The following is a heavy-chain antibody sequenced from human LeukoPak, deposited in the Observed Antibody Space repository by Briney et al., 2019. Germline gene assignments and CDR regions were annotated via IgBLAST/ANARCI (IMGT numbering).Heavy chain of an antibody. J-gene: IGHJ6*02. D-gene: IGHD2-2*01. CDR2: ISSNGGST. CDR3: ARDGPGPAATHHYYYYGMDV. V-gene: IGHV3-64*01. Sequence: PGGSLRVSCAASGFTFSSYAMHWVRQAPGKGLEYVSAISSNGGSTYYANSVKGRFTISRDNSKNTLYLQMGSLRAEDMAVYYCARDGPGPAATHHYYYYGMDVWGQGTTVTVSS. CDR1: GFTFSSYA.